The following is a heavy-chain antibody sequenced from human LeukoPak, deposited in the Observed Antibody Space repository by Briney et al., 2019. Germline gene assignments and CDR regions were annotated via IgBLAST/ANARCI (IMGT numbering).Heavy chain of an antibody. V-gene: IGHV4-34*01. D-gene: IGHD2-2*01. CDR3: ARGTCSSTSCYPRKYYYYYYGTDV. CDR1: GGSFSGYY. Sequence: SETLSLTCAVYGGSFSGYYWSWIRQPPGKGLEWIGEINHSGSTNYNPSLKSRVTISVDTSKNQFSLQLSSVTAADTAVYYCARGTCSSTSCYPRKYYYYYYGTDVWGQGTTVTVSS. CDR2: INHSGST. J-gene: IGHJ6*02.